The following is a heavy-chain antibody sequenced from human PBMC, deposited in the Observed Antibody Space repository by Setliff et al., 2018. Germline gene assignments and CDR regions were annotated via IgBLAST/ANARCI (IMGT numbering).Heavy chain of an antibody. CDR3: ARGHTSMAP. D-gene: IGHD5-18*01. CDR1: GFTFSDYY. CDR2: ITSSGDTM. J-gene: IGHJ5*02. V-gene: IGHV3-11*01. Sequence: GGSLRLSCAASGFTFSDYYMSWIRQAPGKGLEWVSHITSSGDTMNYADSVKGRFTISRDNAKNSLHLQMNSLRAEDTAVYYCARGHTSMAPWGQGTLVTVSS.